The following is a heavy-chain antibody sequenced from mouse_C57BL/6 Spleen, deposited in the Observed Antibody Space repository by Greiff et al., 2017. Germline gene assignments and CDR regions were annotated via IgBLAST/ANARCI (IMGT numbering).Heavy chain of an antibody. CDR2: ISSGSSTI. V-gene: IGHV5-17*01. CDR3: ARDYYGTLDY. D-gene: IGHD1-1*01. CDR1: GFTFSDYG. J-gene: IGHJ2*01. Sequence: EVKLVESGGGLVKPGGSLKLSCAASGFTFSDYGMHWVRQAPEKGLEWVAYISSGSSTIYYADTVKGRFTISRDNAKNTLFLQMTSLRSEDTAMYYCARDYYGTLDYWGQGTTLTVSS.